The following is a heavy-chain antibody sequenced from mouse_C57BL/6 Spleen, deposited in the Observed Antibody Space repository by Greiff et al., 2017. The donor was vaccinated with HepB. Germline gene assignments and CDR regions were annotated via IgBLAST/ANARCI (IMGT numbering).Heavy chain of an antibody. V-gene: IGHV3-6*01. J-gene: IGHJ4*01. CDR3: ARDYDYDVYYAMDY. D-gene: IGHD2-4*01. Sequence: VQLQQSGPGLVKPSQSLSLTCSVTGYSITSGYYWNWIRQFPGNKLEWMGYISYDGSNNYNPSLKNRISITRDTSKNQFFLKLNSVTTEDTATYYCARDYDYDVYYAMDYWGQGTSVTVSS. CDR1: GYSITSGYY. CDR2: ISYDGSN.